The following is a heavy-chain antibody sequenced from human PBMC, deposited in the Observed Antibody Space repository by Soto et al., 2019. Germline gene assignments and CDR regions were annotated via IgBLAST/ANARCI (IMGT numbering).Heavy chain of an antibody. D-gene: IGHD3-10*01. CDR3: ARMGVQGGDY. CDR1: GFTFSSYS. V-gene: IGHV3-48*02. CDR2: ISSSSSTI. J-gene: IGHJ4*02. Sequence: EVQLVESGGGLVQPGGSLRLSCAASGFTFSSYSMNWVRQAPGKGLEWVSYISSSSSTIYYADSVKGRFTISRDNAKNSLDLQMNSLRDEDTAVYYCARMGVQGGDYWGQRSLVTVSS.